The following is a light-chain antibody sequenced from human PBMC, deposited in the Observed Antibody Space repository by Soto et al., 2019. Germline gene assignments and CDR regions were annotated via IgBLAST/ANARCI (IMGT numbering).Light chain of an antibody. J-gene: IGKJ4*01. V-gene: IGKV3-11*01. Sequence: EIVLTQSPATLSFSPGERATLSCRASQSVSSYLAWYQQKPGQAPRLLIYDASNWDTGIPARFSGSGSGTEISLTISSLEPEDFSVYYCQQYDNLHLTFGEGTKVDIK. CDR1: QSVSSY. CDR3: QQYDNLHLT. CDR2: DAS.